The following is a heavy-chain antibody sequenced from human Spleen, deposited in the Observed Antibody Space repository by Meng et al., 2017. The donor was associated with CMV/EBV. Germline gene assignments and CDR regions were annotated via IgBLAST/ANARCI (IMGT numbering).Heavy chain of an antibody. Sequence: SGGTCRSNAISWVRQAPGQGLEWMGGIIPIFGTIKYAQKFQGRVTITTDESTSTAYMELSSLRSEDTAVYDCATTDGSFLEWLLNYWGQGALVTLSS. J-gene: IGHJ4*02. D-gene: IGHD3-3*02. CDR1: GGTCRSNA. CDR2: IIPIFGTI. V-gene: IGHV1-69*05. CDR3: ATTDGSFLEWLLNY.